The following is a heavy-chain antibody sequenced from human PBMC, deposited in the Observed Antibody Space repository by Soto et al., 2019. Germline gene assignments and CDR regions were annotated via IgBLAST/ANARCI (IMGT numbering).Heavy chain of an antibody. V-gene: IGHV3-30*18. CDR1: GFTFSSYG. J-gene: IGHJ6*02. CDR2: ISYDGSNK. Sequence: GGSLRLSCAASGFTFSSYGMHWVRQAPGKGLEWVAVISYDGSNKYYADSVKGRFTISRDNSKNTLYLQMNSLRAEDTAVYYCAKRQQLGYGMDVWGQGTTVTVSS. CDR3: AKRQQLGYGMDV. D-gene: IGHD6-13*01.